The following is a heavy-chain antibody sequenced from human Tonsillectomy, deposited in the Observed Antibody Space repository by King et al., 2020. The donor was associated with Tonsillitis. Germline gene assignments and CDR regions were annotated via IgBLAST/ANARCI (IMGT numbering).Heavy chain of an antibody. D-gene: IGHD3-22*01. CDR1: GFTFSSYA. J-gene: IGHJ5*02. V-gene: IGHV3-23*04. Sequence: VQLVESGGGLVQPGGSLRLSCAASGFTFSSYAMHWVRQAPGKGLEWISAIDGSGVTTEYADAVKGRFIISRDNSKSTVYLQMNSLRVEDTAVYYCAKDEYYDRSGLLGSCGQGTLGTVSS. CDR2: IDGSGVTT. CDR3: AKDEYYDRSGLLGS.